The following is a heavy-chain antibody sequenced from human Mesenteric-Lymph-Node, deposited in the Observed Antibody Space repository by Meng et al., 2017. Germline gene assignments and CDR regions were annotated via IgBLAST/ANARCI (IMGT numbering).Heavy chain of an antibody. D-gene: IGHD3-10*01. Sequence: ASVKVSCKASGYTFTSYYMHWVRQAPGQGLEWMGIINPSGGSTSYAQKFQGRVTMTRDTSTSTVYMELSSLRSEDTAVYYCARVGDGSGSYYWVNSYYYGMDVWGQGTTVTVSS. CDR1: GYTFTSYY. CDR2: INPSGGST. J-gene: IGHJ6*02. V-gene: IGHV1-46*01. CDR3: ARVGDGSGSYYWVNSYYYGMDV.